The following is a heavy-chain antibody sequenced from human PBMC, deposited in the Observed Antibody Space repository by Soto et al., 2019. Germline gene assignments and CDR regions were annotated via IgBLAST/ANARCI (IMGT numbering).Heavy chain of an antibody. Sequence: ESLKISCKGSGYSFTSYWIGWVRQMPGKGLEWMGIIYPGDSDTRYSPSFQGQVTISADKSISTAYPQWSSLKASDTAMYYCARHYHSSSWYKVYYYYGMDVWGQGTTVTVSS. V-gene: IGHV5-51*01. CDR3: ARHYHSSSWYKVYYYYGMDV. CDR2: IYPGDSDT. D-gene: IGHD6-13*01. CDR1: GYSFTSYW. J-gene: IGHJ6*02.